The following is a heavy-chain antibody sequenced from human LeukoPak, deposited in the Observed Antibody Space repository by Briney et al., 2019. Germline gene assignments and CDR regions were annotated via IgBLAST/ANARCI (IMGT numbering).Heavy chain of an antibody. V-gene: IGHV3-30*02. CDR2: IQYNGNNK. CDR1: EFTFNIFG. CDR3: AKDNRDYYIDY. D-gene: IGHD3-10*01. J-gene: IGHJ4*02. Sequence: GGSLRLSCAASEFTFNIFGMHWVRQVPGKGLEWVTFIQYNGNNKYYTESVKGRFTISRDNSKNTLYLQMNSLRTEDTAMYYCAKDNRDYYIDYWGQGTLVTVSS.